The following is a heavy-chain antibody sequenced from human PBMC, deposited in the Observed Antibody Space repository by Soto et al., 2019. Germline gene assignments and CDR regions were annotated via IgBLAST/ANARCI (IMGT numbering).Heavy chain of an antibody. CDR2: ISSSSSYI. J-gene: IGHJ4*02. CDR1: RFTFSSYS. Sequence: GGSLSLSCAASRFTFSSYSMNWVRQAPGKGLEWVSSISSSSSYIYYADSVKGRFTISRDNAKNSLYLQMNSLRAEDTAVYYCASAGTSSFDYWGQGTLVTVSS. CDR3: ASAGTSSFDY. V-gene: IGHV3-21*01.